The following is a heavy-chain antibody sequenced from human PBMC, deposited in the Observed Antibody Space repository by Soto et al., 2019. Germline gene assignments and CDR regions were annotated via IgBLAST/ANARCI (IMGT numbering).Heavy chain of an antibody. D-gene: IGHD2-8*01. CDR2: ISGSGGST. CDR1: GFTFSSYA. CDR3: AKDRGQGYCTNGVCYIFDY. Sequence: GGSLRLSCAASGFTFSSYAMSWVRQAPGKGLEWVSAISGSGGSTYYADSVKGRFTISRDNSKNTLYLQMNSLRAEDTAVDYCAKDRGQGYCTNGVCYIFDYWGQGTLVTVSS. V-gene: IGHV3-23*01. J-gene: IGHJ4*02.